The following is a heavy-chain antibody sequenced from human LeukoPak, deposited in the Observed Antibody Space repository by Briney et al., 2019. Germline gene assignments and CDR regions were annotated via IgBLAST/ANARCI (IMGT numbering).Heavy chain of an antibody. CDR2: IYTSGST. V-gene: IGHV4-4*07. D-gene: IGHD6-13*01. CDR3: ASTSSWDHYYYYGMDV. CDR1: GGSISSYY. J-gene: IGHJ6*04. Sequence: SETLSLTCTVSGGSISSYYWSWIRQPAGKGLEWIGRIYTSGSTNYNPPLRSRVTMSVDTSKNQFSLKLSSVTAADTAVYYCASTSSWDHYYYYGMDVWGEGTTVTVSS.